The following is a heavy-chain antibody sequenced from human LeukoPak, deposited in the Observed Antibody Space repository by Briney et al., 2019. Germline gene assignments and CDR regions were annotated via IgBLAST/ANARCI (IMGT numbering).Heavy chain of an antibody. Sequence: PGGSLRLSCAASGFTFGNFAMSWVRQAPGKGLEWVSSISSSGGATFYADSVKGRLTISRDNSKDTVYLQVNSLGVEDTAVYYCARGSILLDFWGQGTLVTVSS. V-gene: IGHV3-23*01. D-gene: IGHD2-15*01. CDR1: GFTFGNFA. J-gene: IGHJ4*02. CDR3: ARGSILLDF. CDR2: ISSSGGAT.